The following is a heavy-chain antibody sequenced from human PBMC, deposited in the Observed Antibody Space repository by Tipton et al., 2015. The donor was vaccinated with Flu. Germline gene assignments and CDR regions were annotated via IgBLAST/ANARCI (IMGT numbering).Heavy chain of an antibody. V-gene: IGHV1-18*01. CDR1: GYTFSSYG. Sequence: QLVQSGAEVKKAGASVKVSCKASGYTFSSYGISWVRQAPGQGLEWMGWISPYNGKIKYAKKFQGRVTMTTDTSTSTAYMELRSLRSDDTAVYYCARTAKIWLEVAGIQVWFDPWGQGTLVTVSS. D-gene: IGHD6-19*01. J-gene: IGHJ5*02. CDR2: ISPYNGKI. CDR3: ARTAKIWLEVAGIQVWFDP.